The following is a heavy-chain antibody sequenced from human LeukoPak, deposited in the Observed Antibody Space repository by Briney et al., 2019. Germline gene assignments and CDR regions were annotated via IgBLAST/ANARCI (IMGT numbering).Heavy chain of an antibody. J-gene: IGHJ4*02. Sequence: NPGGSLRLSCAASGFTFSDYYMSWIRQAPGKGLEWVSYISSSGSTIYYADSVKGRFTISRDNSKNTLYLQMNSLRAEDTAVYYCARDPNSSSRGNFDYWGQGTLVTVSS. CDR2: ISSSGSTI. D-gene: IGHD6-13*01. CDR1: GFTFSDYY. V-gene: IGHV3-11*04. CDR3: ARDPNSSSRGNFDY.